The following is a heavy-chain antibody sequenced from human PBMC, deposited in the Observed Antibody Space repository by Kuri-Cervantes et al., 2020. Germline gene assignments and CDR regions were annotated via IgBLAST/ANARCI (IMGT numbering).Heavy chain of an antibody. CDR2: ISAYNGNT. V-gene: IGHV1-18*01. D-gene: IGHD3-22*01. Sequence: ASVKVSCKASGYTFTSYGISWVRQAPGQGLEWMGWISAYNGNTNYAQKLQGRVTMTTDTSTSTAHMELRSLRSDDTAVYYCARDTRPYYYDSNAFDIWGQGTMVTVSS. CDR1: GYTFTSYG. CDR3: ARDTRPYYYDSNAFDI. J-gene: IGHJ3*02.